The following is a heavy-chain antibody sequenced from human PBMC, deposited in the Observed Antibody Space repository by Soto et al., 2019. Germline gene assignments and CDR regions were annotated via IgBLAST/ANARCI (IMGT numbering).Heavy chain of an antibody. CDR1: GDSVSSNSAA. V-gene: IGHV6-1*01. CDR2: TYYRSKWYN. Sequence: QSQTLSLTCAISGDSVSSNSAAWNWIRQSPSRGLEWLGKTYYRSKWYNDYALSVKSRITFNADTSKNQFSLQLNSVTPEDTAVYYCARVTAAVEAFDIWGQGTMVTVSS. CDR3: ARVTAAVEAFDI. D-gene: IGHD2-15*01. J-gene: IGHJ3*02.